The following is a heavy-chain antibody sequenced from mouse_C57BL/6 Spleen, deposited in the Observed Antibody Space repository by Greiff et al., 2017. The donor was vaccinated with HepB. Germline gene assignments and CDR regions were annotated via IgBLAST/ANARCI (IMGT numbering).Heavy chain of an antibody. CDR3: ARQGDYYGSSYEGAMDY. CDR2: ISNGGGST. D-gene: IGHD1-1*01. Sequence: EVNVVESGGGLVQPGGSLKLSCAASGFTFSDYYMYWVRQTPEKRLEWVAYISNGGGSTYYPDTVKGRFTISRDNAKNTRYLQMSRLKSEDTAMYYCARQGDYYGSSYEGAMDYWGQGTSVTVSS. J-gene: IGHJ4*01. V-gene: IGHV5-12*01. CDR1: GFTFSDYY.